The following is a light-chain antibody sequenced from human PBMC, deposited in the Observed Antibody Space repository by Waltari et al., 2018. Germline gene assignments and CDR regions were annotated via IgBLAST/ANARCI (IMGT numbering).Light chain of an antibody. CDR2: AAS. CDR1: QGIRND. V-gene: IGKV1-17*01. J-gene: IGKJ4*01. Sequence: DIQMPQPPSFLSASVGDSVTTACPASQGIRNDLGWFQQKPGKAPKRLIYAASRLQSGVPSRFSGSGSGTQFTLTISSLQPEDFATYYCLQHNTYPLTFGGGTKVEI. CDR3: LQHNTYPLT.